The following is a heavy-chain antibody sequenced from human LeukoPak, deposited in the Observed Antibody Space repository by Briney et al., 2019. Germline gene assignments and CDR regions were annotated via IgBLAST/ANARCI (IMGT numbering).Heavy chain of an antibody. J-gene: IGHJ4*02. CDR3: ARGLRARVCSGGSCYSISVPFDY. D-gene: IGHD2-15*01. V-gene: IGHV3-23*01. CDR2: ISCSGCST. CDR1: GFIFSSYA. Sequence: GGSLRLFCAASGFIFSSYAMSGVRQAPGKGLEWVSAISCSGCSTYYADSVKGRFTVSRDNSKNTLYLQMDSLRGEATAVYYCARGLRARVCSGGSCYSISVPFDYWDQGTLATVSS.